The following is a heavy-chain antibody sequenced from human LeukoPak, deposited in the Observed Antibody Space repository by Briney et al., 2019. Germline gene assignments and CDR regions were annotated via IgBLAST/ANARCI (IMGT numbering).Heavy chain of an antibody. CDR1: GGSFSGYY. CDR3: ASGSIAAAGTQYFDY. D-gene: IGHD6-13*01. CDR2: IYYSGST. V-gene: IGHV4-59*01. Sequence: SETLSLTCAVYGGSFSGYYWSWIRQPPGKGLEWIGYIYYSGSTNYNTSLKSRVTISVDTSKNQFSLKLSSVTAADTAVYYCASGSIAAAGTQYFDYWGQGTLVTVSS. J-gene: IGHJ4*02.